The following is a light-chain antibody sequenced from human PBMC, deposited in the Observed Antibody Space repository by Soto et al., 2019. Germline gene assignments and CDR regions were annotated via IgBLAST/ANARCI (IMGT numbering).Light chain of an antibody. CDR1: QSVSSNY. CDR2: GAS. J-gene: IGKJ1*01. CDR3: QQYGSSPWT. Sequence: EIVLTQSPGTLSLSPGERATLSCRASQSVSSNYIAWYQQKPGQAPRLLIYGASSRATGIPDRFSGSGSGTDFTLTISRLEPEDFAVYYCQQYGSSPWTFGQGTKVDIK. V-gene: IGKV3-20*01.